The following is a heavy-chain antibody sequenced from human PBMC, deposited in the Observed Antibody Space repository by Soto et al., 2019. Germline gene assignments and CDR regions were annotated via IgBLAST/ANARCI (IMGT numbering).Heavy chain of an antibody. Sequence: PGGSLRLSCAASGFTFSTYSINWVRQAPGKGLEWVANIKRDGSEKYYVDSVKGRFTISRDNAENSLYLQMNSLRAEDTVVYYCATNTLVTLRAAFDLWGPGTMVNVSS. CDR1: GFTFSTYS. CDR2: IKRDGSEK. D-gene: IGHD6-13*01. V-gene: IGHV3-7*01. CDR3: ATNTLVTLRAAFDL. J-gene: IGHJ3*01.